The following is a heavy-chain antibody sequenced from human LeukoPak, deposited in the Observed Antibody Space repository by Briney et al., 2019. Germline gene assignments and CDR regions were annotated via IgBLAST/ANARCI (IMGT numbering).Heavy chain of an antibody. D-gene: IGHD2-8*01. CDR3: AKDTSIGKYCTNGVCSPFDY. J-gene: IGHJ4*02. CDR2: SSDSGDYT. CDR1: GFTFSSYA. V-gene: IGHV3-23*01. Sequence: PGGPLRLSCAGSGFTFSSYAMSWVRQAPGQGLEWVSVSSDSGDYTSYADSVRGRFTISRDNSRNTLYLQMISLRPEDTAVYYCAKDTSIGKYCTNGVCSPFDYWGQGTLVTVSS.